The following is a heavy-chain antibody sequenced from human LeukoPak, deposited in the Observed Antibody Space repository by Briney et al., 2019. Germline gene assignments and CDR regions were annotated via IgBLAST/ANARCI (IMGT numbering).Heavy chain of an antibody. CDR3: ARSYYSFWSAYAARPADV. V-gene: IGHV5-51*01. CDR2: TYPGDSNT. D-gene: IGHD3-3*01. J-gene: IGHJ6*04. CDR1: GYSFTTYW. Sequence: GESLKISCKGSGYSFTTYWIDWVRLMPGKGLEWMGSTYPGDSNTRYNPSFRGQVTISADKSISTAYLQWNSLKASDTAIYYCARSYYSFWSAYAARPADVWGKGTTVTVSS.